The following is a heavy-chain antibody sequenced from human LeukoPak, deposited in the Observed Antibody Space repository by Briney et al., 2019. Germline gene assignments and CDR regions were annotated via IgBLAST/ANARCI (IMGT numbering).Heavy chain of an antibody. V-gene: IGHV5-10-1*01. CDR3: ARTTVTTDYYYGMDV. J-gene: IGHJ6*02. D-gene: IGHD4-17*01. Sequence: PGESLKISFKGSGXSFTSYCISWVRQMPGKGLEWMGRIDPSDSYTNYSPSFQGHVTISADKSISTAYLQWSSLKASDTAMYYCARTTVTTDYYYGMDVWGQGTTVTVSS. CDR1: GXSFTSYC. CDR2: IDPSDSYT.